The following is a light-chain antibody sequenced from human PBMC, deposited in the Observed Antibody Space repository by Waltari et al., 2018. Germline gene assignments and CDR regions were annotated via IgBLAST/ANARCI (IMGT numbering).Light chain of an antibody. CDR2: EVE. J-gene: IGLJ2*01. V-gene: IGLV2-8*01. CDR1: SSDIGAYKY. Sequence: QSALTQPPSASGSPGQTVIIPCTGTSSDIGAYKYVSWYQQIPGRAPALIIYEVERRPPGVRDRCSGSKPGNTASLTVSGLQTEDEGDYYCSSYAGSNKLIFGGVTKLTVL. CDR3: SSYAGSNKLI.